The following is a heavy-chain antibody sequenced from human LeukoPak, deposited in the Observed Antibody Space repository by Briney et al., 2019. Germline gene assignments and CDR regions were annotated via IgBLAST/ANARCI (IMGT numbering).Heavy chain of an antibody. V-gene: IGHV3-33*01. J-gene: IGHJ4*02. CDR2: IWYGGSNK. Sequence: GGSLRLSCAASGFTFSSYGMHWVRQAPGKGLEWVAVIWYGGSNKYYADSVKGRFTISRDNSKNTLYLQMNSLRAEDTAVYYCARDGTTVTSFDYWGQGTLVTVSS. D-gene: IGHD4-17*01. CDR1: GFTFSSYG. CDR3: ARDGTTVTSFDY.